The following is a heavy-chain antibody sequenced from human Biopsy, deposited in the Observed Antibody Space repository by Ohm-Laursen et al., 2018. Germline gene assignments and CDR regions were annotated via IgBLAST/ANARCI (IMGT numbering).Heavy chain of an antibody. CDR1: YGSISGHF. V-gene: IGHV4-59*08. J-gene: IGHJ3*02. CDR3: ARRIGSSCEWAFDI. D-gene: IGHD6-13*01. CDR2: VYHNGKT. Sequence: PSQTLSLTCAVSYGSISGHFWSWIRQAPGKGLEWIGYVYHNGKTNYSPSLKSRATISLDTSKDRFSLKLTSVTAADTAVYYCARRIGSSCEWAFDIWGRGTMVTVSS.